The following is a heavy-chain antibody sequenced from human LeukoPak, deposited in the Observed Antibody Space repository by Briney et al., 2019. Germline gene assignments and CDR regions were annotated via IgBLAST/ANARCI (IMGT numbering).Heavy chain of an antibody. D-gene: IGHD3/OR15-3a*01. V-gene: IGHV3-64*01. J-gene: IGHJ4*02. CDR1: GFTFRNHA. Sequence: GGSLRLSCAASGFTFRNHAMHWVRQAPGKGLEYVSAINSNGDTTYYGNSVKGRFTISRDNSKSTLYLQMGSLRPADTAVYYCEREERGLAIDYWGQGALVTVSS. CDR3: EREERGLAIDY. CDR2: INSNGDTT.